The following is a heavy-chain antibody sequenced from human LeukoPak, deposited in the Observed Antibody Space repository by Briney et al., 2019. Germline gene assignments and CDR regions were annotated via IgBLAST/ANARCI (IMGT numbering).Heavy chain of an antibody. CDR3: ARTTSFTFYY. D-gene: IGHD1-1*01. CDR1: GFTFGNYW. V-gene: IGHV3-7*03. Sequence: GGSLRLSCAVSGFTFGNYWMSWVRQTPGRGPEWVANIKRDGSERYYVDSVKGRFTISRDNAKSSLFLEMSSLRVEDTAVYYCARTTSFTFYYWGQGTLVTVSS. J-gene: IGHJ4*02. CDR2: IKRDGSER.